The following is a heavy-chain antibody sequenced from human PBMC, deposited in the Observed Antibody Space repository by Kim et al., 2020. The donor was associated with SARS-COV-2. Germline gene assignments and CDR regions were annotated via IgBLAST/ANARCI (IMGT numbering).Heavy chain of an antibody. V-gene: IGHV7-4-1*02. D-gene: IGHD3-22*01. Sequence: ASVKVSCKASGYTFTSYAMNWVRQAPGQGLEWMGWINTNTGNPTYAQGFTGRFVFSLDISVSTAYLQISSLKAEDTAVYYCARDYYDSSHYYHGDYWGQGTLVTVSS. CDR3: ARDYYDSSHYYHGDY. J-gene: IGHJ4*02. CDR2: INTNTGNP. CDR1: GYTFTSYA.